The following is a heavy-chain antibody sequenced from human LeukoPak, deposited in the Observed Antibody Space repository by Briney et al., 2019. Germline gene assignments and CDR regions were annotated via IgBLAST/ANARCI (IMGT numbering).Heavy chain of an antibody. V-gene: IGHV1-18*01. CDR2: ISAYNGNT. J-gene: IGHJ4*02. D-gene: IGHD5-24*01. CDR1: GYTFTSYG. CDR3: ARDGGDGYNFYY. Sequence: ASVKVSCKASGYTFTSYGISWVRQAPGQGLEWMGWISAYNGNTNYTQRLQGRVTMTTDTSTSTAYMELRSPRSDDTAVYYCARDGGDGYNFYYWGQGTLVTVSS.